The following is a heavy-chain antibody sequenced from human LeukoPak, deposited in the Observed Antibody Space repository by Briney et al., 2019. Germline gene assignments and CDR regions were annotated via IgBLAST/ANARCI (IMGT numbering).Heavy chain of an antibody. D-gene: IGHD5-18*01. CDR1: GGSISSSRYH. V-gene: IGHV4-39*01. J-gene: IGHJ4*02. CDR3: ATTYSYTSGGYDY. Sequence: SETLSLTCTVSGGSISSSRYHWGWIRQPPGKGLEWIGSIYYSGTTFYNPSLKSRVTISVDTSKNQFSLEVSSVTAADTAVYYCATTYSYTSGGYDYWGQGTLVTVSS. CDR2: IYYSGTT.